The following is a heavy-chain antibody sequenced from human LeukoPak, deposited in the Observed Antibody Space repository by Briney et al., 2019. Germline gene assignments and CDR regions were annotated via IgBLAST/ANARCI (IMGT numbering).Heavy chain of an antibody. CDR2: ISAYNGNT. CDR3: ASQTKRAAADKTIDWYFDL. D-gene: IGHD6-13*01. V-gene: IGHV1-18*01. J-gene: IGHJ2*01. Sequence: GASVKVSCEASGYTFTSYGISWVRQAPGQGLEWMGWISAYNGNTNYAQKLQGRVTMTTDTSTSSAYMELRSLRSDDTAVYYCASQTKRAAADKTIDWYFDLWGRGTLVTVSS. CDR1: GYTFTSYG.